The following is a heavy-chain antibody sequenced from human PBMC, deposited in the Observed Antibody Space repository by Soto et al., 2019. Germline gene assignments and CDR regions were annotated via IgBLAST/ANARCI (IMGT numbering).Heavy chain of an antibody. CDR3: ARLEGLATISYYFDF. J-gene: IGHJ4*02. D-gene: IGHD3-9*01. CDR2: IYYRGNT. Sequence: QLQLQESGPGLVKPSETLSLTCSVSGDSINSDKYYWGWIRQPPGKDLEWIGSIYYRGNTYYNPSLQTRVTISLDKSKGQFSLKLNSVTAADSAVYFCARLEGLATISYYFDFWGQGALVTVSS. CDR1: GDSINSDKYY. V-gene: IGHV4-39*01.